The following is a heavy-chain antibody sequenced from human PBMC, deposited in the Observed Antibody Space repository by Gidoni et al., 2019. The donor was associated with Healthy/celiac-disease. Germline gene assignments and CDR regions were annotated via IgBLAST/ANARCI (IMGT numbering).Heavy chain of an antibody. CDR2: INHSGST. CDR3: ARGNRRVIE. CDR1: GGSFSGYY. Sequence: QVQLQQWGAGLLNPSATLSLTCAVYGGSFSGYYWSWIRQPPGKGLEWIGEINHSGSTNYNPSLKSRVTISVDTSKNQFSLKLSSVTAADTAVYYCARGNRRVIEWGQGTLVTVSS. V-gene: IGHV4-34*01. J-gene: IGHJ4*02.